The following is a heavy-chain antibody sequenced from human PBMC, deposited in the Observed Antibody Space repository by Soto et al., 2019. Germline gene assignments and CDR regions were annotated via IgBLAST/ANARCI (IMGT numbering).Heavy chain of an antibody. J-gene: IGHJ5*02. Sequence: SETLSLTCTVSGGSISSYYWSWIRQPAGKGLEWIGRIYTSGSTNYNPSLKSRVTMSVDTSKNQFSLKLSSVTAADTAVYYCARGVPDYYDSSGYYFSQGWFGPWGQGTLVTVSS. CDR1: GGSISSYY. V-gene: IGHV4-4*07. D-gene: IGHD3-22*01. CDR2: IYTSGST. CDR3: ARGVPDYYDSSGYYFSQGWFGP.